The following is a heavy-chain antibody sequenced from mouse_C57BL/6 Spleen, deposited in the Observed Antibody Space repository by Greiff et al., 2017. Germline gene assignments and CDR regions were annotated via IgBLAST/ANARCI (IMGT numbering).Heavy chain of an antibody. CDR3: AASSRSYAMDD. J-gene: IGHJ4*01. CDR1: GYTFTGYW. V-gene: IGHV1-9*01. CDR2: ILPGSGST. Sequence: VQLQQSGAELMKPGASVKLSCKASGYTFTGYWIAWVKQRPGHGLEWIGEILPGSGSTNYNEKFKGKATFTADTSSNTAYMQLSSLTTEDSAIYDCAASSRSYAMDDWGQGTSVTVSS.